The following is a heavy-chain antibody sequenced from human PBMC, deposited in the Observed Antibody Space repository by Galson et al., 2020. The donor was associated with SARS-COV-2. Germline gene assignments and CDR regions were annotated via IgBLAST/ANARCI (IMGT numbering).Heavy chain of an antibody. CDR2: IWYDGSNK. CDR1: GFTFSSYG. CDR3: ARDSEAITMIVVVPAPSYGMDV. Sequence: GGSLRLSCAASGFTFSSYGMHWVRQAPGKGLEWVAVIWYDGSNKYYADSVKGRFTISRDNSKNTLYLQMNSLRAEDTAVYYCARDSEAITMIVVVPAPSYGMDVWGQGTTVTVSS. D-gene: IGHD3-22*01. V-gene: IGHV3-33*01. J-gene: IGHJ6*02.